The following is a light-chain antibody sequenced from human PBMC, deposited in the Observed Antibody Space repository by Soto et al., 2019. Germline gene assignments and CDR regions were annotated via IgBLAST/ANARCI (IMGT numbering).Light chain of an antibody. V-gene: IGKV3-20*01. CDR1: QSVNNNY. J-gene: IGKJ1*01. CDR3: QQYGTSRWT. Sequence: EIVLTQSPGTLSLSPGDGATLSCRASQSVNNNYLAWYQQRPGQAPRLLIYDASTRATGIPDRFTGSGSGTDFTLTISRLEPEDLAVYYCQQYGTSRWTFGQGTKVEI. CDR2: DAS.